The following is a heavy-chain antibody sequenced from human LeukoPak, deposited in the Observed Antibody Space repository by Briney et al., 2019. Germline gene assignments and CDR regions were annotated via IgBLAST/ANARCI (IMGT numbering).Heavy chain of an antibody. J-gene: IGHJ3*02. Sequence: GTSVKVSCKASGFTFTSSAMQWVRHARGQRLEWIGWIVVGSGNTNYAQKLQERVTITRDMSTSTAYMELSSLRSEDTAVYYCAAVVSDDSSGYYYALDAFDIWGQGTMVTVSS. CDR1: GFTFTSSA. D-gene: IGHD3-22*01. CDR3: AAVVSDDSSGYYYALDAFDI. V-gene: IGHV1-58*02. CDR2: IVVGSGNT.